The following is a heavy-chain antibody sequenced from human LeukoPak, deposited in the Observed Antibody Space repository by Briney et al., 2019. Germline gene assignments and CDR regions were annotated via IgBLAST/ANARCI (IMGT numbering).Heavy chain of an antibody. CDR2: IYYSGST. CDR1: GGSISSYY. V-gene: IGHV4-59*01. D-gene: IGHD3-22*01. Sequence: PSETLSLTCTVSGGSISSYYWSWIRQPPGKGLEWIGYIYYSGSTNYNPSLKSRVTRSVDTSKNQFSLKLSSVTAADTAVYYCARVFNYYDSSQPFDYWGQGTLVTVSS. J-gene: IGHJ4*02. CDR3: ARVFNYYDSSQPFDY.